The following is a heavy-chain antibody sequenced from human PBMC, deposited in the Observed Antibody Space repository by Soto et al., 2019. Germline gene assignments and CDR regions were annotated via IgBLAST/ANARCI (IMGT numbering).Heavy chain of an antibody. J-gene: IGHJ3*02. CDR2: IYSCGST. CDR3: ARDQAAAGTSKWVRRDAFDI. D-gene: IGHD6-13*01. Sequence: GGSLRLSCAASGFTVSSNYMSWVRQAPGKGLEWVSVIYSCGSTYYADSVKGRFTISRDNSKNTLYLQMNSLRAEDTAVYYCARDQAAAGTSKWVRRDAFDIWGQGTMVTVSS. CDR1: GFTVSSNY. V-gene: IGHV3-66*03.